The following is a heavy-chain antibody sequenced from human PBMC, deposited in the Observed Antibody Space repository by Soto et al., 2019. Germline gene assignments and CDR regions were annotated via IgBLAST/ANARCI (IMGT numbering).Heavy chain of an antibody. Sequence: GGSLRLSCAASGFTFSTYNMNWVRQAPGKGPEWISYISSTSTTIYYADSVKGRFTVSRDNAKNSLYLQMNSLRDEDTAVYYCEAFSSGWYVWGQGTLVTVSS. CDR1: GFTFSTYN. CDR2: ISSTSTTI. D-gene: IGHD6-19*01. CDR3: EAFSSGWYV. J-gene: IGHJ4*02. V-gene: IGHV3-48*02.